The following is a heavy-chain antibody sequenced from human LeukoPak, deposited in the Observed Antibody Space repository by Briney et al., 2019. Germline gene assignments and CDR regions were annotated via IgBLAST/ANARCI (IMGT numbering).Heavy chain of an antibody. CDR3: AKKIGTGPGHNWFDP. D-gene: IGHD2-8*02. Sequence: PGGSLRLSCAASGFNFGSYYMTWVRQAPGKGLEWVSVISDSGGSIYYADSVKGRFTVSRDKSRNTLYLQMNSLRAEDTALYYCAKKIGTGPGHNWFDPWGQGTLVTVSS. J-gene: IGHJ5*02. CDR2: ISDSGGSI. V-gene: IGHV3-23*01. CDR1: GFNFGSYY.